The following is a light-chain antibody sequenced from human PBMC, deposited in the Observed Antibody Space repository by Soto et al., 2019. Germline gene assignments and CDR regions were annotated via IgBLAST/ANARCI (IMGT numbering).Light chain of an antibody. CDR1: ESISND. CDR2: AAS. CDR3: QQSYTASPYT. V-gene: IGKV1-39*01. Sequence: DIQMTQSPSSLSASVGDRVTITCRASESISNDLHWYQQKPGKAPKILIYAASTLQSGVPSRFSGSGSGTYFSRTISSVQPEDFATYYCQQSYTASPYTFGQGTKLQIK. J-gene: IGKJ2*01.